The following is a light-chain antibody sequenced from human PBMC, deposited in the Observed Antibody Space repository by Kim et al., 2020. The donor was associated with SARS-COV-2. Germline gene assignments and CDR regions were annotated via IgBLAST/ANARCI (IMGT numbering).Light chain of an antibody. Sequence: LGQTVRIKCQGDSLRSYYASWYQQKPGQAPVLVIYGKNNRPSGIPDRFSGSSSGNTASLTITGAQAEDEADYYCNSRDSSGNHLVFGGGTKLTVL. CDR2: GKN. V-gene: IGLV3-19*01. CDR3: NSRDSSGNHLV. J-gene: IGLJ3*02. CDR1: SLRSYY.